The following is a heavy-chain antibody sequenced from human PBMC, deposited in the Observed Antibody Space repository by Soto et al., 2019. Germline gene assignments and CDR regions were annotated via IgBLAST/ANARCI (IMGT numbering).Heavy chain of an antibody. J-gene: IGHJ4*02. V-gene: IGHV1-69*13. CDR2: IIPIFGTA. D-gene: IGHD4-17*01. Sequence: GASVKVSCKASGGTFSSYAISWVRQAPGQGLEWMGGIIPIFGTANYAQKFQGRVTITADESTSTAYMELSSLRSEDTAVYYCARGGSRPYGFDYWGPGNLVTVSS. CDR1: GGTFSSYA. CDR3: ARGGSRPYGFDY.